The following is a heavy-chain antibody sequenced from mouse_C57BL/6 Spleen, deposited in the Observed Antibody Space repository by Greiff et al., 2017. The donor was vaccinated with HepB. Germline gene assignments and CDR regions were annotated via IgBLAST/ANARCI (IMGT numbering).Heavy chain of an antibody. CDR3: ASDFYYDYDGDAMDY. J-gene: IGHJ4*01. V-gene: IGHV1-7*01. Sequence: QVQLKESGAELAKPGASVKLSCKASGYTFTSYWMHWVKQRPGQGLEWIGYINPSSGYTKYNQKFKDKATWTADKSSSTAYMQLSSLTYEDSAVYYCASDFYYDYDGDAMDYWGQGTSVTVSS. CDR1: GYTFTSYW. CDR2: INPSSGYT. D-gene: IGHD2-4*01.